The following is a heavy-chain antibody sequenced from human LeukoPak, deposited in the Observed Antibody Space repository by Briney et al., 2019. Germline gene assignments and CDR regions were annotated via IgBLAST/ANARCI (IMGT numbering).Heavy chain of an antibody. CDR3: ARGLNGIQLWFRFVY. D-gene: IGHD5-18*01. J-gene: IGHJ4*02. CDR1: GGSFSGYY. CDR2: INHSGST. V-gene: IGHV4-34*01. Sequence: SETLSLTCAVYGGSFSGYYWSWIRQPPGKGLEWLGEINHSGSTNYNPSLKSRVTISVDTSKNQFSLKLSSVTAADTAVYYCARGLNGIQLWFRFVYWGQGTLVTVSS.